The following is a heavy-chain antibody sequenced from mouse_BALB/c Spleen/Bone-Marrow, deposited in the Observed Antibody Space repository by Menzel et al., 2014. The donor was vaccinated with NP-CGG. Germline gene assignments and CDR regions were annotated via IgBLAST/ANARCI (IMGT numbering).Heavy chain of an antibody. CDR2: INNGGGST. Sequence: EVQGVESGGGLVEPGGSLKLSCAASAFTFIAYTMSWVRQTPEKRLEWVAYINNGGGSTYYPDTVKGRFTISRDNAKNTLYLQMSSLKSEDTAMYYCARHGEERPVLAMDYWGQGTSVTVSS. J-gene: IGHJ4*01. CDR3: ARHGEERPVLAMDY. CDR1: AFTFIAYT. D-gene: IGHD2-14*01. V-gene: IGHV5-12-2*01.